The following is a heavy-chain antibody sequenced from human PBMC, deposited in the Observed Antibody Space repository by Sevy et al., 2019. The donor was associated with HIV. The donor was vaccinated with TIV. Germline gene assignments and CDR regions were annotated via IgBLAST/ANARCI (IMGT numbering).Heavy chain of an antibody. J-gene: IGHJ4*02. CDR2: INPNSGGT. V-gene: IGHV1-2*02. D-gene: IGHD3-3*01. CDR1: GYTFTGYY. Sequence: ASVKVSCKASGYTFTGYYMHWVRQAPGQGLEWMGWINPNSGGTNYAQKFQGRVTMTRDTSISTAYMELSRLRSDDTAVYYCARVPSIFGVVNGRFDYWGQGTLVTVSS. CDR3: ARVPSIFGVVNGRFDY.